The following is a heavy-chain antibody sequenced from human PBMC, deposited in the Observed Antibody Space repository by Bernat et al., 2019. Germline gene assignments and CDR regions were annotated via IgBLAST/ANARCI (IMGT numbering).Heavy chain of an antibody. CDR2: ISGSGGST. Sequence: EVQLLESGGGLVQPGGSPRLSCAASGFTLSSYAMSWVRQAPGKGLEWVSAISGSGGSTYYADSVKGRFTISRDNSKNTLYLQMNSLRAEDTAVYYCAKDRFSGYDYIDYWGQGTLVTVSS. CDR1: GFTLSSYA. J-gene: IGHJ4*02. D-gene: IGHD5-12*01. CDR3: AKDRFSGYDYIDY. V-gene: IGHV3-23*01.